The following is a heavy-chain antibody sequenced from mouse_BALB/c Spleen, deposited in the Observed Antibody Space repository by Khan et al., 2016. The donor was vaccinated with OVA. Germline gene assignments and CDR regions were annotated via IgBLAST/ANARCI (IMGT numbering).Heavy chain of an antibody. Sequence: QVQLKQSGAELAKPGASVKMSCKASGYTFANYWMHWVKQRPGQGLDWIGYINPSTGYTDYNQKLKDKATLTADKSSSTAYMQLSSLTSEDAAVLYLYRLGSSYGTTFGYWGQGTTLTVSS. CDR1: GYTFANYW. D-gene: IGHD1-1*01. V-gene: IGHV1-7*01. J-gene: IGHJ2*01. CDR3: YRLGSSYGTTFGY. CDR2: INPSTGYT.